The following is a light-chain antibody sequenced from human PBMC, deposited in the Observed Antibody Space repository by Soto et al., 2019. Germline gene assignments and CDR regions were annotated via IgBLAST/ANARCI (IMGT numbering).Light chain of an antibody. CDR2: VDN. J-gene: IGLJ1*01. V-gene: IGLV1-44*01. Sequence: QSVLTQPPSASGTFGQTVTISCSGGTLNPAMNTVDWYQQLPGTAPRLLIYVDNQRPSGVPDRFSGSRSGNTASLVISGLQSEDEAAYFCSTWDDSLSAYVFGTGTKVTV. CDR3: STWDDSLSAYV. CDR1: TLNPAMNT.